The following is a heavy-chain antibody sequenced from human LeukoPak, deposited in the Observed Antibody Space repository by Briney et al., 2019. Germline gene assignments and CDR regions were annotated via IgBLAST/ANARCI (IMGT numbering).Heavy chain of an antibody. J-gene: IGHJ4*02. CDR1: GGPFSGYF. V-gene: IGHV4-34*01. D-gene: IGHD3-10*01. CDR3: ARRYYYNLGSFPFDF. Sequence: PSETLSLTCAVSGGPFSGYFWSWIRQSSGKGLEWIGEIHNSGTTNYNPSLNSRVTISEDTSKNQFYLNLSSVTAADTAVYYCARRYYYNLGSFPFDFWGQRTLVTVSS. CDR2: IHNSGTT.